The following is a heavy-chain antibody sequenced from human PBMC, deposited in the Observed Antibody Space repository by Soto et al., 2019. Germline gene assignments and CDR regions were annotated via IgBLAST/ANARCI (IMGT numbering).Heavy chain of an antibody. V-gene: IGHV3-11*01. CDR2: ISSSGSTI. CDR3: ARGHYGDFLNPYYFDY. J-gene: IGHJ4*02. Sequence: GSLRLSCAASGFTFSDYYMSWIRQAPGKGLEWVSYISSSGSTIHYADSVKGRFTISRDNAKNSLYLQMNSLRAEDTAVYYCARGHYGDFLNPYYFDYWGQGTLVTVSS. D-gene: IGHD4-17*01. CDR1: GFTFSDYY.